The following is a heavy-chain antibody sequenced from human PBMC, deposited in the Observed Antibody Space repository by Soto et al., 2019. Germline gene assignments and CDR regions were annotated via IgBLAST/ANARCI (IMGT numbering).Heavy chain of an antibody. CDR3: AKSGRAIAARVPEPSAFDI. CDR1: GFTFDDYA. Sequence: GGSLRLSCAASGFTFDDYAMHWVRQAPGKGLEWVSGISWNSGSIGYADSVKGRFTISRDNAKNSLYLQMNSLRAEDTALYYCAKSGRAIAARVPEPSAFDIWGQGTMVTVSS. V-gene: IGHV3-9*01. J-gene: IGHJ3*02. D-gene: IGHD6-6*01. CDR2: ISWNSGSI.